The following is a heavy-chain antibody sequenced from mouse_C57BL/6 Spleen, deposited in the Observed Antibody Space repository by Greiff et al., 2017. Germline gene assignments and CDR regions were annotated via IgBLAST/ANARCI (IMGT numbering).Heavy chain of an antibody. Sequence: QVQLQQSGAELVKPGASVKISCKASGYTFTDYYINWVKQRPGQGLEWIGEIDPSDSYTNYNQKFKGKSTLTVDKSSSTAYMQLSSLTSVDSAVYYCARPPSTVVARDWYFDVWGTGTTVTVSS. CDR3: ARPPSTVVARDWYFDV. D-gene: IGHD1-1*01. J-gene: IGHJ1*03. V-gene: IGHV1-69*01. CDR1: GYTFTDYY. CDR2: IDPSDSYT.